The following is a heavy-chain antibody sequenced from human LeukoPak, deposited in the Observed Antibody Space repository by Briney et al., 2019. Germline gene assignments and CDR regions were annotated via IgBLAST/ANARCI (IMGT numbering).Heavy chain of an antibody. CDR1: GFTFGKYW. CDR3: AKDGIAVAGTFDY. D-gene: IGHD6-19*01. Sequence: GGSLRLSCVASGFTFGKYWMSWVRQAPGKGLEWVSAISGSGGSTYYADSVKGRFTISRDNPKNTPYLQMNSLRAEDTAVYYCAKDGIAVAGTFDYWGQGNLVTVSS. J-gene: IGHJ4*02. V-gene: IGHV3-23*01. CDR2: ISGSGGST.